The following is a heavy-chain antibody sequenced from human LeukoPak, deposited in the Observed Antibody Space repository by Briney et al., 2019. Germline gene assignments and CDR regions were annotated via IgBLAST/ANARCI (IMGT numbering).Heavy chain of an antibody. Sequence: GASVKVSCKVSGYTLIELSMHWVRQAPGKGLEWMGGFDPEDGETIYAQKFQGRVTMTEDTSTDTAYMELRSLRSDDTAVYYCARGPQQLVDYWGQGTLVTVSS. D-gene: IGHD6-13*01. CDR1: GYTLIELS. J-gene: IGHJ4*02. V-gene: IGHV1-24*01. CDR2: FDPEDGET. CDR3: ARGPQQLVDY.